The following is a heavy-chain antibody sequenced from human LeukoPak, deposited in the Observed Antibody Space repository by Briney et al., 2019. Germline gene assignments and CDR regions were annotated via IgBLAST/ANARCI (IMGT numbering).Heavy chain of an antibody. CDR1: GGSISSNY. J-gene: IGHJ2*01. D-gene: IGHD4-17*01. CDR3: ARTVTVTTSWCYFDL. CDR2: IYTSVST. V-gene: IGHV4-4*07. Sequence: SETLSLTCTVPGGSISSNYWSWIRQPAGKGLDWIGRIYTSVSTNYNPSLKSRVTMSLDTSKNQFSLKLSSVTAADTAVYYCARTVTVTTSWCYFDLWGRGTLVTVSS.